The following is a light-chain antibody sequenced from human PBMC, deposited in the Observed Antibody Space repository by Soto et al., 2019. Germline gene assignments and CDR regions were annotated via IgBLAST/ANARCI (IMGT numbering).Light chain of an antibody. J-gene: IGKJ2*01. CDR2: AAS. Sequence: DIQMTQSPSAMSASVGDRVTITCRTSQDISNYLAWFQQKPGKVPERLIYAASSLPSGVPSRFAGSGSGTEFTLIISGLQPEDFATYYCLQHNSYPYTFGQGTKLEIK. CDR3: LQHNSYPYT. CDR1: QDISNY. V-gene: IGKV1-17*03.